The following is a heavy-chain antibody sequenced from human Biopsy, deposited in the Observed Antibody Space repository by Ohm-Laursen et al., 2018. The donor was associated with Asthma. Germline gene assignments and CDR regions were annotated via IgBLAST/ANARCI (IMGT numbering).Heavy chain of an antibody. J-gene: IGHJ4*02. V-gene: IGHV4-39*01. CDR3: ARRGGLERYFDY. Sequence: GTLSLTCTVSGGSVSTGSYYWGWIRQPPGKGLEWIGSMYYSGSAYYNPSLESRVTISVDTSKNQLSLKLSSVTAADTAVYFCARRGGLERYFDYWGQGTLVTVSS. CDR1: GGSVSTGSYY. CDR2: MYYSGSA. D-gene: IGHD3-16*01.